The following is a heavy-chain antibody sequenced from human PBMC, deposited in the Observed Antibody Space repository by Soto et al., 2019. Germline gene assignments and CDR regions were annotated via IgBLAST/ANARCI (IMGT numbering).Heavy chain of an antibody. Sequence: GGSLRLSCAASGFTFSSYGIHWVRQAPGKGLEWVAVIWYDGSNKYYADSVKGRFTISRDNSKNTLYLQMNSLRAEDTAVYYCARGFIAVAGTGFDYWGQGTLVTVSS. CDR3: ARGFIAVAGTGFDY. CDR1: GFTFSSYG. CDR2: IWYDGSNK. J-gene: IGHJ4*02. D-gene: IGHD6-19*01. V-gene: IGHV3-33*01.